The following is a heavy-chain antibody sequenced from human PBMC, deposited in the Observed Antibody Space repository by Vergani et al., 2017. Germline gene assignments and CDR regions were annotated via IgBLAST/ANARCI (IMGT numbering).Heavy chain of an antibody. D-gene: IGHD3-3*01. J-gene: IGHJ3*02. V-gene: IGHV4-34*01. CDR1: GGSFSGYY. CDR3: AREAIFGVRDAFDI. CDR2: INHSGST. Sequence: QVQLQQWGAGLLKPSETLSLTCAVYGGSFSGYYWSWTRQPPGKGLEWIGEINHSGSTNYNPSLKSRVTISVDTSKNQFSLKLSSVTAADTAVYYCAREAIFGVRDAFDIWGQGTMVTVSS.